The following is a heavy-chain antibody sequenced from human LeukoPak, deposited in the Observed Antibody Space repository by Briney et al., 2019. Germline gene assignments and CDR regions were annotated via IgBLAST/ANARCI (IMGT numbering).Heavy chain of an antibody. V-gene: IGHV3-66*02. D-gene: IGHD6-6*01. Sequence: AGGSLRLSCAASGFTVSSNYMSWVRQAPAKGQEWVSVIYSGGSTYYADSVKGRFTISRDNSKNTLYLQMNSLRAEDTAVYYCARDVGGSSSGFVDYWGQGTLVTVSS. CDR3: ARDVGGSSSGFVDY. CDR2: IYSGGST. CDR1: GFTVSSNY. J-gene: IGHJ4*02.